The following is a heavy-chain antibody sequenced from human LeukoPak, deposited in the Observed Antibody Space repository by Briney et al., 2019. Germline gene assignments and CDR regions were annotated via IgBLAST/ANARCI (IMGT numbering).Heavy chain of an antibody. J-gene: IGHJ4*02. Sequence: GGSLRLSCAASGFTFSSYGMNWVRQAPGKGLEWVAFTRYDGGNKYYADSVKGRFTISRDNAKNSLYLQMNSLRAEDTAVYYCARGPNMFTMVRGVIMDYWGQGTLVTVSS. CDR2: TRYDGGNK. CDR3: ARGPNMFTMVRGVIMDY. D-gene: IGHD3-10*01. V-gene: IGHV3-30*02. CDR1: GFTFSSYG.